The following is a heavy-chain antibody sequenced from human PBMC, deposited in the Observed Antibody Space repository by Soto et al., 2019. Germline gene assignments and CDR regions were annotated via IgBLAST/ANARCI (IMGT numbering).Heavy chain of an antibody. CDR1: GGTFSSYA. V-gene: IGHV1-69*01. CDR2: IIPISGTA. J-gene: IGHJ6*04. CDR3: ARSQGSSTSLEIYYYYYYGMDV. D-gene: IGHD2-2*01. Sequence: QVQLVQSGAEVKKPGSSVKVSCKASGGTFSSYAISWVRQAPGQGLEWMGGIIPISGTANYAQKFQGRVTITADESTSTAYMELSRLRSEDTAVYYCARSQGSSTSLEIYYYYYYGMDVWGKGNTGTVSS.